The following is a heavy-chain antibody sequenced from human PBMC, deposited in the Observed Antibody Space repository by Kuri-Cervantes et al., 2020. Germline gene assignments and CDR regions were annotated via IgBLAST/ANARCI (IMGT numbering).Heavy chain of an antibody. V-gene: IGHV3-23*01. D-gene: IGHD3-10*01. CDR1: GFTFSDYA. CDR3: ASQYLTHYYGSGSYADY. CDR2: VSGDGSRT. J-gene: IGHJ4*02. Sequence: GGSLRLSCAASGFTFSDYAMSWVRQAPGKGLEWVSAVSGDGSRTYHADSLKGRFTISRDNSKNTLFLQMNSLRAEDTAVYYCASQYLTHYYGSGSYADYWGQGTLVTVSS.